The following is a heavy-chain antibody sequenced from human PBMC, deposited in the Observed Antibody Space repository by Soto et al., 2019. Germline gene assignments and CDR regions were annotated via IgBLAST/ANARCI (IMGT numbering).Heavy chain of an antibody. Sequence: QVQLVQSGAEVRRPGSSVKVSCKASGGTFGSNAISWVRQAPGQGLEWMGNIIAIFGTTHNARKFQGRVTITADESTNTAYMELSSLTSEDTAVYYCAREGFTFGPGEVRGAFDIWGQGTVVSVSS. V-gene: IGHV1-69*15. CDR1: GGTFGSNA. CDR2: IIAIFGTT. D-gene: IGHD3-10*01. CDR3: AREGFTFGPGEVRGAFDI. J-gene: IGHJ3*02.